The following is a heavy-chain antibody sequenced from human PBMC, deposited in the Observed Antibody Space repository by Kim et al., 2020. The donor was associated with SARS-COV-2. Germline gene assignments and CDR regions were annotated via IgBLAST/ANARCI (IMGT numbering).Heavy chain of an antibody. V-gene: IGHV4-39*01. CDR3: ARGSGSYWVY. Sequence: SETLSLTCTVSGGSISSSSYYWGWIRQPPGKGLEWIGSIYYSGSTYYNPSLKSRVTIFVDTSKNQFSLKLSSVTAADTAVYYCARGSGSYWVYWGQGTLVTVSS. D-gene: IGHD1-26*01. CDR2: IYYSGST. J-gene: IGHJ1*01. CDR1: GGSISSSSYY.